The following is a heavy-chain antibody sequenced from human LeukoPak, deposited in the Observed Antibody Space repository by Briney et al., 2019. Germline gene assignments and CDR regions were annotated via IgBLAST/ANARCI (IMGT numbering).Heavy chain of an antibody. CDR2: ISSSSSYI. J-gene: IGHJ4*02. V-gene: IGHV3-21*01. Sequence: KPGGSLRLSCAASGFTFSSYSMNWVRQAPGKGLEWVSSISSSSSYIYYADSVKGRFTISRDNAKNSLYLQMNSLRAEDTAVYYCARVAAAGTSYANDFDYWGQGTLVTVSS. CDR3: ARVAAAGTSYANDFDY. CDR1: GFTFSSYS. D-gene: IGHD6-13*01.